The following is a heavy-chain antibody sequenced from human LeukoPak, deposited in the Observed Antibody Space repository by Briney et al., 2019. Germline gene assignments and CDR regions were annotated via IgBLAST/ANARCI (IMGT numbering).Heavy chain of an antibody. J-gene: IGHJ4*02. CDR3: AREYSSGWGSLGY. CDR1: GFTFSSYA. V-gene: IGHV3-30*04. D-gene: IGHD6-19*01. CDR2: ISYDGSNK. Sequence: GSLRLSCAASGFTFSSYAMHWVRQAPGKGLEWVAVISYDGSNKYYADSVKGRFTISRDNSKNTLYLQMNSLRAEDTAVYYCAREYSSGWGSLGYWGQGTLVTVSS.